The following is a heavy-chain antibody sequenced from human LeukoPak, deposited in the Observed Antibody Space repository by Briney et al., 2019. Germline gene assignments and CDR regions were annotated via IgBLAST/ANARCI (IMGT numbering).Heavy chain of an antibody. CDR1: GYTFTSYD. D-gene: IGHD3-9*01. Sequence: ASVKVSCTASGYTFTSYDISWVRQAPGQGLEWMGWISAYNGNTNYAQKLQGRVTMTTDTSTSTAYMELRSLRSDDTAVYYCARDDAYDILTGNWFDPWGQGTLVTVSS. J-gene: IGHJ5*02. V-gene: IGHV1-18*01. CDR3: ARDDAYDILTGNWFDP. CDR2: ISAYNGNT.